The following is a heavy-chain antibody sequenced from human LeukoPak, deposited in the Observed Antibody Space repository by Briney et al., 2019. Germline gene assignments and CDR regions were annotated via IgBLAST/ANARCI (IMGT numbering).Heavy chain of an antibody. CDR1: GFTFGDYA. D-gene: IGHD6-13*01. J-gene: IGHJ4*02. Sequence: GGSLRPSCTASGFTFGDYAMSWVRQAPGKGLEWVSGINWNGGSTGYADSVKGRFTISRDNAKNSLYLQMNSLRAEDTALYYCARDQYSRSWYFVSPGGYWGQGTLVTVSS. V-gene: IGHV3-20*04. CDR2: INWNGGST. CDR3: ARDQYSRSWYFVSPGGY.